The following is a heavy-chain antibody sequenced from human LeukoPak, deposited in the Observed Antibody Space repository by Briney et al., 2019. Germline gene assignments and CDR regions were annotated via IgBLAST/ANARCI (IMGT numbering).Heavy chain of an antibody. CDR2: IYYSGST. CDR3: ARAIDSSGYYYFDY. J-gene: IGHJ4*02. D-gene: IGHD3-22*01. CDR1: GGSISSYY. V-gene: IGHV4-59*01. Sequence: SETLSLTCTVSGGSISSYYWSWIRQPPGKGLEWIGYIYYSGSTNYNPSLKGRVTISVDTSKNQFSLKLSSVTAADTAVYYCARAIDSSGYYYFDYWGQGTLVTVSS.